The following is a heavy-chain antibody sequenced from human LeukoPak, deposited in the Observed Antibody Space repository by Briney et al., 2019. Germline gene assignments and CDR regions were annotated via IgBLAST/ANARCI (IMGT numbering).Heavy chain of an antibody. CDR1: GGSISSSSYY. CDR2: IYYSGST. Sequence: SETLSLTCTVSGGSISSSSYYWGWIRQPPGKGLEWIGYIYYSGSTNYNPSLKSRVTISVDTSKNQFSLKLSSVTAADTAVYYCASSKRGPLDFDYWGQGTLVTVSS. J-gene: IGHJ4*02. D-gene: IGHD2/OR15-2a*01. CDR3: ASSKRGPLDFDY. V-gene: IGHV4-61*05.